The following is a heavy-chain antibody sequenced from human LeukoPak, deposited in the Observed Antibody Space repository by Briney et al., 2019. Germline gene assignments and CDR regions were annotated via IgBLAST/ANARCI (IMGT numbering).Heavy chain of an antibody. J-gene: IGHJ4*02. Sequence: PGGTLRLSCAASGFSFSNYWMRWVRQTPENGLEFVGNIDRDGGVRNYMDSLKGRCTISRDNGKKSLYLEINSLRDDDTAVYYCARDPDSSAFDLWGRGVLVTVSS. V-gene: IGHV3-7*01. CDR1: GFSFSNYW. CDR2: IDRDGGVR. CDR3: ARDPDSSAFDL.